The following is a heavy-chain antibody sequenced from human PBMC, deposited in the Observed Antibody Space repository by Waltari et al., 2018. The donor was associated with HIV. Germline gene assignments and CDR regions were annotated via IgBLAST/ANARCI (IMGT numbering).Heavy chain of an antibody. CDR1: GGSVSSGSYY. CDR3: AREALVRGVLIGMDV. D-gene: IGHD3-10*01. CDR2: IYYSGST. Sequence: QVQLQESGPGLVKPSETLSLTCTVSGGSVSSGSYYWSWIRQPPGKGLEWIVYIYYSGSTNYNPSLKSRVTISVDTSKNQFSLKRSSVTAADTAVYYCAREALVRGVLIGMDVWGQGTTVTVSS. V-gene: IGHV4-61*01. J-gene: IGHJ6*02.